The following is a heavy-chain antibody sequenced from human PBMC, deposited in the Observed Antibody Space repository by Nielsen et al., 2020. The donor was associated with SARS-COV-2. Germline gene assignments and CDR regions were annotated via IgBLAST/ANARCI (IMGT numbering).Heavy chain of an antibody. V-gene: IGHV4-34*01. D-gene: IGHD6-19*01. CDR3: VKAPGSGWYAWFDP. J-gene: IGHJ5*02. Sequence: SQTLSLTCAVYGGSFSGYYWSWIRQPPGKGLEWIGEINHSGSTNYNPSLKSRVTISVDTSKNQFSLKLSSVTAADTAVYYCVKAPGSGWYAWFDPWGQGTLVTVSS. CDR1: GGSFSGYY. CDR2: INHSGST.